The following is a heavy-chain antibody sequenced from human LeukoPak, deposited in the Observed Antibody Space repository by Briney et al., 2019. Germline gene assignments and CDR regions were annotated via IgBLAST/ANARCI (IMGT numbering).Heavy chain of an antibody. CDR3: ARSVVGYSSGYFDY. V-gene: IGHV1-69*05. J-gene: IGHJ4*02. CDR1: GGTFSSYA. CDR2: IIPIFGTA. D-gene: IGHD6-19*01. Sequence: GSSVRVSCKASGGTFSSYAISWVRQAPGQGLEWMGGIIPIFGTANYAQKFQGRVTITTDESTSTAYMELSSLRSEDTAVYYCARSVVGYSSGYFDYWGQGTLVTVSS.